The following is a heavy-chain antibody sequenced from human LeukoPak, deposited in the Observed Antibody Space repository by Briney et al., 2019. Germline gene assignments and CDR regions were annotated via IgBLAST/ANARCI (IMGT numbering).Heavy chain of an antibody. D-gene: IGHD2-15*01. CDR1: GGSISSYY. J-gene: IGHJ3*02. CDR2: IYYSGST. Sequence: SETLSLTCTVSGGSISSYYWSWIRQPPGKGLEWIGYIYYSGSTNYNPSLKSRVTISVDTSKNQFSLKLSSVTAADTAVYYCARRRVDAFDIWGQWTMVTVSS. CDR3: ARRRVDAFDI. V-gene: IGHV4-59*08.